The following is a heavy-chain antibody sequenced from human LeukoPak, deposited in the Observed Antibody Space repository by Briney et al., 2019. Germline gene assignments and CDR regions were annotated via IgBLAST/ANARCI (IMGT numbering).Heavy chain of an antibody. Sequence: PGGSLRLSCEASGLTFRNYDMHWVRQAPGKGLEWVAVISRDGTNKYYADSVKGRFTISRDNSKNTVYLQMNSLRAEDTAVYYCARGATGIAAAGNNWFDPWGQGTLVTVSS. J-gene: IGHJ5*02. CDR3: ARGATGIAAAGNNWFDP. D-gene: IGHD6-13*01. CDR1: GLTFRNYD. V-gene: IGHV3-30*03. CDR2: ISRDGTNK.